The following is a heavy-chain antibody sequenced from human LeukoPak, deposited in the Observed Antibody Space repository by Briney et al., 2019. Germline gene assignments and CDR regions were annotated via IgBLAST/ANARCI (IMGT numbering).Heavy chain of an antibody. V-gene: IGHV3-30*02. D-gene: IGHD3-10*01. CDR1: GFTFSSYG. Sequence: PGGSLRLSCAASGFTFSSYGIHWVRQAPGKGLEWVAFIGYDGNNKYYADSVKGRVTISRDNSKNTLYLQMNSLRAEDTAVYYCAKNPPGVHYWGQGTLVTVSS. CDR2: IGYDGNNK. CDR3: AKNPPGVHY. J-gene: IGHJ4*02.